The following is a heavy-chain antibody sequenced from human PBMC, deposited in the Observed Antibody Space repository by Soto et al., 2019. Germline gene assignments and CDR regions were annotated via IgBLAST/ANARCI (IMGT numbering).Heavy chain of an antibody. Sequence: GGSLRLSYAASGFTFSRYAMSWARQAPGKGLEWVAVISDSGGSTYYADSVKGRFTISRDNSKNTLYLQMNSLRAEDTAVYYCARDQGYYSSSMAYYYYGMDVWGQGTTVTGS. V-gene: IGHV3-23*01. CDR3: ARDQGYYSSSMAYYYYGMDV. D-gene: IGHD6-6*01. J-gene: IGHJ6*02. CDR2: ISDSGGST. CDR1: GFTFSRYA.